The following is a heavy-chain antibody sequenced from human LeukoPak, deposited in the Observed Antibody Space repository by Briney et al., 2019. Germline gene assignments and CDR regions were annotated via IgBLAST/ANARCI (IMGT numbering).Heavy chain of an antibody. V-gene: IGHV4-39*07. D-gene: IGHD4-23*01. CDR3: ARERYYYGGETWFDP. CDR2: IYYTGST. CDR1: GGYIITSDHY. J-gene: IGHJ5*02. Sequence: SETLSLTCSVSGGYIITSDHYWGWIRQPPGKGLEWIGSIYYTGSTSTNPFFKSRVTLSVDTSKNQFSLNLTSVTAADTAVYYCARERYYYGGETWFDPWGQGTLVTVSS.